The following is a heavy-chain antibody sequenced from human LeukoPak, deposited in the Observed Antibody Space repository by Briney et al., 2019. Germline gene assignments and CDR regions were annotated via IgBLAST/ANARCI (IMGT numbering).Heavy chain of an antibody. J-gene: IGHJ4*02. CDR3: ASDHMTTVTTGY. V-gene: IGHV1-18*01. CDR2: ISAYNGNT. CDR1: GYTFTSDG. Sequence: ASVKVSCKASGYTFTSDGISWVRQAPGQRLEWRGWISAYNGNTNYAQKLQGRVTMTTDKSTSTAYMEMRSLRSDDTAVYYCASDHMTTVTTGYWGQGTLVTVSS. D-gene: IGHD4-17*01.